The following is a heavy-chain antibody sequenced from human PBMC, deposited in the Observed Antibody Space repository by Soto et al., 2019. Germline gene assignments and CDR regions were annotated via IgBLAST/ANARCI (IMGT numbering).Heavy chain of an antibody. D-gene: IGHD6-13*01. CDR2: IYYSGST. CDR1: GGSISSYY. Sequence: SETLSLTCTVSGGSISSYYWSWIRQPPGKGLEWIGYIYYSGSTNYNPSLKSRVTISVDTSKNQFSLKLSSVTAADTAVYYCAREGTAASYYYYGMDVWRQGTTVTVSS. J-gene: IGHJ6*02. V-gene: IGHV4-59*01. CDR3: AREGTAASYYYYGMDV.